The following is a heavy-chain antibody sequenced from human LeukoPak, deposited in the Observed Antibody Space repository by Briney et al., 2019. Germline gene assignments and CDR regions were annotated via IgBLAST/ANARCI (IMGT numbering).Heavy chain of an antibody. CDR3: AREGPVLRFLEWSPWFDP. CDR2: ISSSSSYI. D-gene: IGHD3-3*01. Sequence: PGGSLRLSCAASGFTFSSYSMNWVRQAPGKGLEWVSSISSSSSYIYYADSVKGRFTISRDNAKNSLYLQMNILRAEDTAVYYCAREGPVLRFLEWSPWFDPWGQGTLVTVSS. CDR1: GFTFSSYS. V-gene: IGHV3-21*01. J-gene: IGHJ5*02.